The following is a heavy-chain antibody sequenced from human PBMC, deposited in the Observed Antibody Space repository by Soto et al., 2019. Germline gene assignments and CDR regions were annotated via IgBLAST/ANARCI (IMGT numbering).Heavy chain of an antibody. CDR1: GGTFSSYT. Sequence: QVQLVQSGAEVQKPGSSVKVSCKASGGTFSSYTISWVRQAPGQGLEWMGRIIPILGIANYAQKFQGRVTITADKSTSTAYMELSSLRSEDTAVYYCAREADRLWSGGWGQGTLVTVSS. D-gene: IGHD3-3*01. CDR2: IIPILGIA. CDR3: AREADRLWSGG. J-gene: IGHJ4*02. V-gene: IGHV1-69*08.